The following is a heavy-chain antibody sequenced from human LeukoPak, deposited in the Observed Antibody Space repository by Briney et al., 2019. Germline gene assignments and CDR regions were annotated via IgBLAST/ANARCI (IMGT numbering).Heavy chain of an antibody. CDR3: ARDSSHYVGSSDY. D-gene: IGHD4-17*01. CDR1: GFAFSGSG. Sequence: GGSLRLSCAASGFAFSGSGLHWVRQASGGGLEWVGRIRNKAKNYATTYAASVKGRFTISRDNTKNTLNLQMNSLRAEDTAIYYCARDSSHYVGSSDYWGQGTQVTVSS. CDR2: IRNKAKNYAT. J-gene: IGHJ4*02. V-gene: IGHV3-73*01.